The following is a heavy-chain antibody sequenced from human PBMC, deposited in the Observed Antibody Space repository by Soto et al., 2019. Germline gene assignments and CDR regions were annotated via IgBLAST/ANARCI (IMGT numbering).Heavy chain of an antibody. V-gene: IGHV5-51*01. J-gene: IGHJ6*02. CDR1: GYSFTNYW. Sequence: GESLKISCKGSGYSFTNYWIGWVRQMPGKGLECMGIIYPGDSDTRYSPSFQGQVTISSDKSISTAYLQWSSLKASDTAMYYCARTAAAGKYYYGMDVWGQETTVTVSS. D-gene: IGHD6-13*01. CDR2: IYPGDSDT. CDR3: ARTAAAGKYYYGMDV.